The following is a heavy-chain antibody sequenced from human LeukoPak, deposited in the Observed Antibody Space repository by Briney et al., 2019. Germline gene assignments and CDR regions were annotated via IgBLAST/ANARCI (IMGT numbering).Heavy chain of an antibody. V-gene: IGHV3-48*03. CDR2: ISSSGSTI. CDR1: GFTFSSYE. D-gene: IGHD3-9*01. CDR3: ARGEDYYDILTGPPAAFDI. Sequence: GGSLRLSCAASGFTFSSYEMNWVRQAPGKGLEWVSYISSSGSTIYYADSVKGRFTISRDNAKNSLYLQMNSLRAEDTAVYYRARGEDYYDILTGPPAAFDIWGQGTMVTVSS. J-gene: IGHJ3*02.